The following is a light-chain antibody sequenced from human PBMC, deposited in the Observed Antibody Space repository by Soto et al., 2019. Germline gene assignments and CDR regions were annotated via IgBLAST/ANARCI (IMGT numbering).Light chain of an antibody. CDR3: LLSYGETRPVV. CDR1: NIGRYS. Sequence: SYELTQPPSVSVAPGQTARIPCAEDNIGRYSGHWYQQRSGQAPVLVVYDDSDRPSGIPERFSASRSGNTATLTISRVEAGDEADYYCLLSYGETRPVVFGGGTKLTVL. J-gene: IGLJ2*01. CDR2: DDS. V-gene: IGLV3-21*02.